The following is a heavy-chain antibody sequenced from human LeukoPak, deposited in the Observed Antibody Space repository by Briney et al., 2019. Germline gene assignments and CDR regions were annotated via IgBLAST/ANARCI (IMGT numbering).Heavy chain of an antibody. CDR2: IKHSGST. CDR1: GGSFSGYY. J-gene: IGHJ4*02. CDR3: ARGHPRSTYYYDSSGRGDY. Sequence: SETLSLTCAVYGGSFSGYYWSWIRQPPGKGLEWIGEIKHSGSTNYNPSLKSRGTISVDTSKNQFSLKLSSVTAADTAVYYCARGHPRSTYYYDSSGRGDYWGQGTLVTVSS. V-gene: IGHV4-34*01. D-gene: IGHD3-22*01.